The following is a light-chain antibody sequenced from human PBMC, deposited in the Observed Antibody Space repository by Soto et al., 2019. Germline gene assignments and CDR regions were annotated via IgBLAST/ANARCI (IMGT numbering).Light chain of an antibody. CDR2: EVT. J-gene: IGLJ1*01. CDR1: SSDVGKYDR. CDR3: SSYTSTSRYV. Sequence: QSVLTQPPSVSGSPGQSVTISCTGTSSDVGKYDRVSWYQQPPGTAPKLIIYEVTNRPSGVPARFSGSKFGNTASLTISGLQAEDEADYYCSSYTSTSRYVFGAGTKLTVL. V-gene: IGLV2-18*02.